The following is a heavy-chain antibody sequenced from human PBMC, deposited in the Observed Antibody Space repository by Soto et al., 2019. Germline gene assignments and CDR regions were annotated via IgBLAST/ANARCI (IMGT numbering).Heavy chain of an antibody. CDR3: ARSNDSSVLYFHH. Sequence: SVTLSLTCTVSGGSISSGGVYYCSWIRQHPGKGLEWIGYIYYSGSTYYNPSLKSRVTISVDTSKNQFSLNLNSVTAAGTAVYYCARSNDSSVLYFHHWGQGTLVTFYS. J-gene: IGHJ1*01. CDR1: GGSISSGGVYY. V-gene: IGHV4-31*03. D-gene: IGHD3-22*01. CDR2: IYYSGST.